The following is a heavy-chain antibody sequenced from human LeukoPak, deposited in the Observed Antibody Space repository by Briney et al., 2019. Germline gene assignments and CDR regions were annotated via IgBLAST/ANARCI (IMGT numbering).Heavy chain of an antibody. CDR1: GFTFSSYS. Sequence: PGGSLRLSCAASGFTFSSYSMNWVRQAPGKGLEWVSFISSSSSYIYYADSVKGRFTISRDNAKNSLYLQMNSLRAEDTAVYYCARYSSSWYTPKNYFDYWGQGTLVTVSS. V-gene: IGHV3-21*01. CDR3: ARYSSSWYTPKNYFDY. CDR2: ISSSSSYI. D-gene: IGHD6-13*01. J-gene: IGHJ4*02.